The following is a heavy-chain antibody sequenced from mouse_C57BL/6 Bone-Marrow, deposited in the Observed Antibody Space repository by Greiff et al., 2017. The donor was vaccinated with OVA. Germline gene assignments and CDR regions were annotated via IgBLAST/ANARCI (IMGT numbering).Heavy chain of an antibody. J-gene: IGHJ3*01. CDR3: ASAVFAY. CDR1: GYTFTNYW. Sequence: VQLQQSGAELVKPGASVKLSCKASGYTFTNYWMQWVKQRPGQGLEWIGEIDPSDSYTNYNQKFKGKATLTVDTSSSTAYMQLSSLTSEDSAVYYCASAVFAYWGQGTLVPVSA. CDR2: IDPSDSYT. V-gene: IGHV1-50*01.